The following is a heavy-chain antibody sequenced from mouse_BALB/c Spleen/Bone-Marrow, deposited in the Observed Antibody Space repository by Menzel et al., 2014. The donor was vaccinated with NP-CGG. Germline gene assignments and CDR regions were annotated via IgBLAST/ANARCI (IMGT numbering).Heavy chain of an antibody. Sequence: VKLVESGAELVKPGASVKLSCKASGYTFTSYWMHWVKLRPGQGFEWIGEINPTNGGTNYNEKFKRKATLSVDKSSSSAYMQLSSLTSEDSAVYYCTKFTGDYFDYWGPGTTLTVSS. V-gene: IGHV1S16*01. CDR3: TKFTGDYFDY. CDR1: GYTFTSYW. J-gene: IGHJ2*01. CDR2: INPTNGGT.